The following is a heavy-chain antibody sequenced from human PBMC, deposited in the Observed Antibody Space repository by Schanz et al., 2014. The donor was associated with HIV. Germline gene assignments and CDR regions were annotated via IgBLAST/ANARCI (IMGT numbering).Heavy chain of an antibody. D-gene: IGHD6-13*01. Sequence: VQLVESGGRVVQPGRSLRLSCAASGFTFSSYAMTWVRQAPGKGLKWVSAISGGGGSTYYADSVKGRFTISRDNSKNTLYLQMNSLRAEDTAVYYCARNRGLIAASGTTDYWGQGTLVTVSS. CDR2: ISGGGGST. J-gene: IGHJ4*02. CDR3: ARNRGLIAASGTTDY. CDR1: GFTFSSYA. V-gene: IGHV3-23*04.